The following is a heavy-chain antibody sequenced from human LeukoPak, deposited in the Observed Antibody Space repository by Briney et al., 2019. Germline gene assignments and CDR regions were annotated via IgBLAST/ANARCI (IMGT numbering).Heavy chain of an antibody. J-gene: IGHJ3*02. V-gene: IGHV3-30*04. D-gene: IGHD3-22*01. CDR1: GFTFSSYA. CDR3: ARFYDSSGYYHPQRGASDI. Sequence: GGSLRLSCAASGFTFSSYAMHWVRQAPGKELEWVAVISYDGSNKYYADSVKGRFTISRDNSKNTLYPQMNSLRAEDTAVYYCARFYDSSGYYHPQRGASDIWGQGTMVTVSS. CDR2: ISYDGSNK.